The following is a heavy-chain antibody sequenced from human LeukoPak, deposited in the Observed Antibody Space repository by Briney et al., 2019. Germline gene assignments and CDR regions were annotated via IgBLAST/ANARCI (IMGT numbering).Heavy chain of an antibody. CDR3: ARVLDLSKRGLDAFDI. D-gene: IGHD3-16*01. V-gene: IGHV4-59*01. Sequence: SETLSLTCTVSGGSISSYFWSWIRQPPGKGLEWIGYVYYSGSTNYNPSLKSRVTISVETSKKQFSLKLSSATAADTAVYYCARVLDLSKRGLDAFDIWGQGTMVTVSS. CDR2: VYYSGST. J-gene: IGHJ3*02. CDR1: GGSISSYF.